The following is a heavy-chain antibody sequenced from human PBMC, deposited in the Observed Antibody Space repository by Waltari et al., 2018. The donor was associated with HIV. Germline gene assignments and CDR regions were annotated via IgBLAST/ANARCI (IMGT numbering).Heavy chain of an antibody. CDR2: INQSGKT. V-gene: IGHV4-34*02. CDR1: GGSFNHFF. D-gene: IGHD2-21*01. CDR3: ARRRWRTTMVFVVKGGVFDI. J-gene: IGHJ3*02. Sequence: QVQLQQWGAGLVKPAETLSLNCAVYGGSFNHFFRSFVRPTSEKGLEWIGEINQSGKTDYNPSLKGRVSLSIDPSKKQFYLKLTSMTVADTAIYYCARRRWRTTMVFVVKGGVFDIWGQGTEVTVSS.